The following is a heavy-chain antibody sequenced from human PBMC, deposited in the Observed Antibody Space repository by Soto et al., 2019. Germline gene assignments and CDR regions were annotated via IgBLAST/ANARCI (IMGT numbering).Heavy chain of an antibody. J-gene: IGHJ5*02. CDR1: GYTFTGYY. Sequence: ASVKVSCKASGYTFTGYYMHWVRQAPGQGLEWMGWINPNSGGTNYAQKFQGWVTMTRDTSISTAYMELSRLRSDDTAVYYCARAGSRWSLQGYCFDPWGQGTLVTVSS. V-gene: IGHV1-2*04. CDR2: INPNSGGT. CDR3: ARAGSRWSLQGYCFDP. D-gene: IGHD6-13*01.